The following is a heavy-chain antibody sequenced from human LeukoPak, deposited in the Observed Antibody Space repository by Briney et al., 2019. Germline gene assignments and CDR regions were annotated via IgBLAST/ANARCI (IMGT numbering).Heavy chain of an antibody. CDR3: ARVVMATTPDAFDI. J-gene: IGHJ3*02. D-gene: IGHD5-24*01. V-gene: IGHV3-11*06. Sequence: GRFTVSRDSAKDSLYLQMNSLRAEDTAVYYCARVVMATTPDAFDIWGQGTMVTVSS.